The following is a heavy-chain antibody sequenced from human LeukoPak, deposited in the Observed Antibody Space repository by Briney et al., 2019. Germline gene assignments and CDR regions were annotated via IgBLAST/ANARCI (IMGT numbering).Heavy chain of an antibody. Sequence: SVKVSCKASGGTFSSYAISWVRQAPGQGLEWMGRIIPILGIANYAQKFQGRVTITADKSTSTAYMELSSLRSEDTAVYYCANRFGELLSHNYGMDVWGQGTTVTVSS. V-gene: IGHV1-69*04. D-gene: IGHD3-10*01. J-gene: IGHJ6*02. CDR3: ANRFGELLSHNYGMDV. CDR1: GGTFSSYA. CDR2: IIPILGIA.